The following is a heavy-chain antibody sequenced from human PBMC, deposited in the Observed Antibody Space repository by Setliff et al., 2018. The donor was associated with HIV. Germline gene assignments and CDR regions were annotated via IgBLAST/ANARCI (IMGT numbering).Heavy chain of an antibody. CDR3: ARVPSSGWYGGHHYMDV. CDR2: IHYSGSI. CDR1: GGSISSHY. Sequence: KASETLSLTCTVSGGSISSHYWNWIRQPPGKGLEWIGYIHYSGSINYNPSLKSRVTISGDASKNQVSLMLSSVTAADTAVYFCARVPSSGWYGGHHYMDVWGKGAAVTVSS. D-gene: IGHD6-19*01. J-gene: IGHJ6*03. V-gene: IGHV4-59*11.